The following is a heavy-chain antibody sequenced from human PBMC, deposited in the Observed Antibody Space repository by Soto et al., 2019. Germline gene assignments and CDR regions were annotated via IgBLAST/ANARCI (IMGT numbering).Heavy chain of an antibody. CDR1: RGSVSSGGYS. J-gene: IGHJ5*02. Sequence: QVQLQESGSRLVRPSQTLSLTCSVSRGSVSSGGYSWSWIRQAPGKGLEWIGFISPSGSPAYNPSIKSRVSISVDTSNNQISLELSSVTAADTAVYYCTRGGLAWGPGTLVTVSS. CDR2: ISPSGSP. D-gene: IGHD2-15*01. V-gene: IGHV4-30-2*01. CDR3: TRGGLA.